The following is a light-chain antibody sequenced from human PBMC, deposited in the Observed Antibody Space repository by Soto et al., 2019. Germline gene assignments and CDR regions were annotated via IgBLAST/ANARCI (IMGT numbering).Light chain of an antibody. CDR3: QQYDSSPRT. Sequence: EIVLTQSPGTLSFAPGERATLSCRGSQSVSSSYLAWYQQKPGQAPRLLIYRTSNRATGIPDRFSGSGSGTDFTLTISRLEPEDFAVYWCQQYDSSPRTFGQGTKVDIK. V-gene: IGKV3-20*01. CDR1: QSVSSSY. CDR2: RTS. J-gene: IGKJ1*01.